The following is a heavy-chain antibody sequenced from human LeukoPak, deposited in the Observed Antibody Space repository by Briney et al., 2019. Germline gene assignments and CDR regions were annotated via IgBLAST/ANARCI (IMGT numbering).Heavy chain of an antibody. CDR3: ARDIRWHGSGSYGFEPLHY. CDR2: IYHSGST. D-gene: IGHD3-10*01. V-gene: IGHV4-38-2*02. Sequence: KPSETLSLTCTVSGYSISSGYYWGWIRQPPGKGLEWIGSIYHSGSTYYNPSLKSRVTISVDTSKNQFSLKLSSVTAADTAVYYCARDIRWHGSGSYGFEPLHYWGQGTLVTVSS. CDR1: GYSISSGYY. J-gene: IGHJ4*02.